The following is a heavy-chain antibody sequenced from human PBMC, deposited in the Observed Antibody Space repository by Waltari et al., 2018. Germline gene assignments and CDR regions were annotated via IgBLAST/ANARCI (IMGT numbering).Heavy chain of an antibody. D-gene: IGHD3-22*01. CDR2: ISSSSSYI. CDR1: GFTFSSYS. J-gene: IGHJ4*02. Sequence: EVQLVESGGGLVKPGGSLRLSCAASGFTFSSYSMNWVRQAPGKGLEWVSSISSSSSYIYYADSVKGRFTISRDNAKNSLYLQMNSLRAEDTAVYYCARVVLDYYDSSGDYWGQGTLVTVSS. CDR3: ARVVLDYYDSSGDY. V-gene: IGHV3-21*01.